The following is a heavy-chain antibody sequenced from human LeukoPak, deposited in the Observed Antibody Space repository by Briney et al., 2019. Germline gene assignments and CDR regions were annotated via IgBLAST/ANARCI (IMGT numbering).Heavy chain of an antibody. CDR2: FDPEDGET. CDR1: GYTLTELS. CDR3: ATVRYSSSWYGGSGYYYMDV. Sequence: ASVKVSCKVSGYTLTELSMHWVRQAPGKGLEWMGGFDPEDGETICAQKFQGRVTMTEDTSTDTAYMGLSSLRSEDTAVYYCATVRYSSSWYGGSGYYYMDVWGKGTTVTVSS. V-gene: IGHV1-24*01. J-gene: IGHJ6*03. D-gene: IGHD6-13*01.